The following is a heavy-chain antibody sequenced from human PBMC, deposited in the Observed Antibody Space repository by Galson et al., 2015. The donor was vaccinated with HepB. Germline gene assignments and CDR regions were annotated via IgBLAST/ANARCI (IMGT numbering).Heavy chain of an antibody. Sequence: PALVKPTQTLTLTCTLSGFSLTTSGMCVSWIRQPPGKAPEWLARIDWDDDEYYSTSLKTRLTISKDTSKNQVVLTMTNMDPVDTATYYCARTYYSYGMDVWGQGTTVTVSS. CDR1: GFSLTTSGMC. J-gene: IGHJ6*02. V-gene: IGHV2-70*11. CDR3: ARTYYSYGMDV. CDR2: IDWDDDE.